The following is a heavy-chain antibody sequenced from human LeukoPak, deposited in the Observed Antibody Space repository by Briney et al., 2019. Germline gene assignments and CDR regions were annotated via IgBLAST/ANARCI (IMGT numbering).Heavy chain of an antibody. Sequence: PGGSLRLSCVASGFTFSAHYMDWVRQAPGKGLDWVGRIREKVSSYTTVYAASVKGRFIISRDDSTNSIFLQMNSLQTEDSAVYYCAKAFRNEKQCTLDSWGQGTLVSVSS. J-gene: IGHJ4*02. CDR2: IREKVSSYTT. D-gene: IGHD6-19*01. CDR1: GFTFSAHY. CDR3: AKAFRNEKQCTLDS. V-gene: IGHV3-72*01.